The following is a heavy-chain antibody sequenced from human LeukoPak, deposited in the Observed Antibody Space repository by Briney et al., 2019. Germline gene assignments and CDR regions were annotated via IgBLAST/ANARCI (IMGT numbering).Heavy chain of an antibody. Sequence: GGSLRLSCAASGYTFRRNGMHWVRQAPGKGLEWVAVIWYDGSKKYYGDSVRGRFTISRDNSKNTLYLQMNSLRAEDTVVYYCARWLSDKIDSNGYLDYWGQGTLVAVSS. CDR1: GYTFRRNG. D-gene: IGHD5-18*01. CDR3: ARWLSDKIDSNGYLDY. J-gene: IGHJ4*02. V-gene: IGHV3-33*01. CDR2: IWYDGSKK.